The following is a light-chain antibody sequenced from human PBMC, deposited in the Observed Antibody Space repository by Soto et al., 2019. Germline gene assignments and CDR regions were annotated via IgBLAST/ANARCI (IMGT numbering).Light chain of an antibody. Sequence: QSALTQPASVSGSPGQSLTISCTGTSSDDGGFHYVSWYQQHPGKAPKLIIYEVTNRPSGVSDRFSGSNSDNTASLTISGLQAEDEADYYCSSYTRSSTSYVFGTGTKVTVL. CDR2: EVT. CDR1: SSDDGGFHY. J-gene: IGLJ1*01. CDR3: SSYTRSSTSYV. V-gene: IGLV2-14*01.